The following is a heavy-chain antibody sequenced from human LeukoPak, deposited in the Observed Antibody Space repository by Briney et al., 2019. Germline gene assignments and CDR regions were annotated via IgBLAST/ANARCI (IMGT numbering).Heavy chain of an antibody. CDR3: AKQREYYYDSSGPEGDAFDI. Sequence: GGSLRLSCAASGFTFSSYAMSWVRQAPGKGLEWVSAISGSGGSTYYADSVKGRFTISRDNSKNTLYLQMNSLRAEGTAVYYWAKQREYYYDSSGPEGDAFDIWGQGTMVTVSS. D-gene: IGHD3-22*01. CDR1: GFTFSSYA. CDR2: ISGSGGST. J-gene: IGHJ3*02. V-gene: IGHV3-23*01.